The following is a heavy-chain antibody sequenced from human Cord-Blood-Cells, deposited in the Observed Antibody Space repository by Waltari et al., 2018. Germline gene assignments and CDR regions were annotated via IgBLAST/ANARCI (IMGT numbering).Heavy chain of an antibody. V-gene: IGHV4-39*02. CDR2: IYYSGST. Sequence: QLQLQESGPGLVKPSETLSLTCTVSGGSISSSSYYWGWIRQPPGKGLEWIGSIYYSGSTYYNPSLKSRVTISVDTSKTPFSLKLSSVTAADTAVYYCARDGGNSDVGYYFDYWGQGTLVTVSS. CDR1: GGSISSSSYY. J-gene: IGHJ4*02. D-gene: IGHD2-21*02. CDR3: ARDGGNSDVGYYFDY.